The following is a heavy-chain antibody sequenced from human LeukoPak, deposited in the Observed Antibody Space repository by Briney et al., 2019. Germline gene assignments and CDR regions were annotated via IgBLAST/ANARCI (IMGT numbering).Heavy chain of an antibody. J-gene: IGHJ5*02. Sequence: GGSLRLSCAVSGFTFSTYAMSWVRQAPGEGLEWVSSISGSGGSTYYADSVKGRFTISRDNSKSTLDLQMNSLRADDTAVYYCAKGRGGPWGQGTLVTVSS. V-gene: IGHV3-23*01. CDR1: GFTFSTYA. CDR3: AKGRGGP. CDR2: ISGSGGST. D-gene: IGHD3-10*01.